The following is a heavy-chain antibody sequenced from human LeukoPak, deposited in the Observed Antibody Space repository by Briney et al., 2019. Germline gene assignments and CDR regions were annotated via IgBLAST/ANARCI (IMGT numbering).Heavy chain of an antibody. J-gene: IGHJ4*02. Sequence: SQTLSLTCAISGDSVSSNSAAWNWIRQSPSRGLECLGRTYYRSKWYNDYAVSVKSRITINPDTSENQFSLHLNSVTPEDTAVYYCARAYYYDSSGYYSSYYFDYWGQGTLVTVSS. CDR1: GDSVSSNSAA. CDR2: TYYRSKWYN. CDR3: ARAYYYDSSGYYSSYYFDY. V-gene: IGHV6-1*01. D-gene: IGHD3-22*01.